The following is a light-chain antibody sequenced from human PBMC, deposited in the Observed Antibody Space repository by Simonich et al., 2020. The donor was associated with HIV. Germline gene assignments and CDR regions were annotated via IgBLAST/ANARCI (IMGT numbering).Light chain of an antibody. CDR1: QSISSS. J-gene: IGKJ1*01. CDR3: QQYGSSRT. CDR2: GAS. V-gene: IGKV3-20*01. Sequence: EIVMTQSPATLSVSPGERATLSCRASQSISSSLARYQPKPGQAPRLLIYGASSRATGIPDRFSGSGSGTDFTLTISRLEPEDFAVYYCQQYGSSRTFGQGTKVEIK.